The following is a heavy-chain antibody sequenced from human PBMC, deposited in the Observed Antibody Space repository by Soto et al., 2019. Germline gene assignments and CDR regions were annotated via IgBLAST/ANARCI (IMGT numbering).Heavy chain of an antibody. CDR3: ARVGGFGATTSDY. J-gene: IGHJ4*02. D-gene: IGHD3-10*01. V-gene: IGHV4-30-4*01. CDR1: GGSISSGDYY. CDR2: IYYSGST. Sequence: QVQLQESGPGLVKPSQTLSLTCTVSGGSISSGDYYWSWIRQPPGKGLEWIGYIYYSGSTYYNPSPTSRVTNSVDTSKNKFSRKLGSVTAADTAVYYCARVGGFGATTSDYWGQGTLVTVSS.